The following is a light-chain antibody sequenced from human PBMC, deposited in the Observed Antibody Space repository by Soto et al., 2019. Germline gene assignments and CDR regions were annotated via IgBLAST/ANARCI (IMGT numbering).Light chain of an antibody. CDR2: GNN. Sequence: QSVLTQAPSVSGTPGQRVTITCSGSSSNIGRNSVNWYQHLPGTAPKLLTHGNNHRPSGVPDRFSGSKSGTSASLAISGLQPEDESDYCCAAWDESLNEYVFXDGTKVTVL. CDR1: SSNIGRNS. V-gene: IGLV1-44*01. CDR3: AAWDESLNEYV. J-gene: IGLJ1*01.